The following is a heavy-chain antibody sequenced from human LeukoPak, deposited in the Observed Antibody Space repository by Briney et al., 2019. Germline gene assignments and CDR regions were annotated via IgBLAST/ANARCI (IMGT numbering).Heavy chain of an antibody. CDR1: GGSISSGSYY. J-gene: IGHJ6*03. CDR2: IYTGGST. V-gene: IGHV4-61*02. Sequence: PSETLSLTCTVSGGSISSGSYYWSWIRQPAGKGLEWIGRIYTGGSTNYNPSLKSRVTISVDTSKNQFSLKLSSVTAADTAVYYCARDQVTWDYYYYMDVWGKGTTVTVSS. D-gene: IGHD4-11*01. CDR3: ARDQVTWDYYYYMDV.